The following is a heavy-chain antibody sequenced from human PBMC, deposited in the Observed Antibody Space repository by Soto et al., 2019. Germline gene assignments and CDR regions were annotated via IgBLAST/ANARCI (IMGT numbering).Heavy chain of an antibody. V-gene: IGHV4-31*03. CDR3: ARDVIAAAGYYYYGMDV. CDR1: GGSISSGVYY. J-gene: IGHJ6*02. D-gene: IGHD6-13*01. Sequence: PSETLSLTCTVSGGSISSGVYYWIWIRQHPGKGLEWIGYIYYSGSTYYNPSLKSRVTISVDTSKNQFSLKLSSVTAADTAVYYCARDVIAAAGYYYYGMDVWGQGTTVTVSS. CDR2: IYYSGST.